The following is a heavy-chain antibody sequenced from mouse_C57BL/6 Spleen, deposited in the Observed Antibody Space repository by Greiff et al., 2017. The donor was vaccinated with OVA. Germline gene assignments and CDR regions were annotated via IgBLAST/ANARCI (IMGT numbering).Heavy chain of an antibody. CDR2: IWGVGST. V-gene: IGHV2-6*01. J-gene: IGHJ3*01. CDR1: GFSLTSYG. CDR3: ATYYGYDRGFAY. D-gene: IGHD2-9*01. Sequence: VKLMESGPGLVAPSQSLSITCTVSGFSLTSYGVDWVRQSPGKGLEWLGVIWGVGSTNYNSALKSRLSISKDNSKSQVFLKMNSLQTDDTAMYYCATYYGYDRGFAYWGQGTLVTVSA.